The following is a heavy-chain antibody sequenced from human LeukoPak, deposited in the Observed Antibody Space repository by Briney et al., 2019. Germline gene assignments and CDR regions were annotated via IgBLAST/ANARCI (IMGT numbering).Heavy chain of an antibody. Sequence: SETLSLTCTVSGGSISSYYWSWIRQPAGKGLEWIGRIYTSGSTNYNPSLKSRVTMSVDTSKNQFSLKLSSVTAADTAVYYCARDKAFWSGYQGVYMDVWGKGTTVTVSS. CDR2: IYTSGST. J-gene: IGHJ6*03. CDR3: ARDKAFWSGYQGVYMDV. D-gene: IGHD3-3*01. CDR1: GGSISSYY. V-gene: IGHV4-4*07.